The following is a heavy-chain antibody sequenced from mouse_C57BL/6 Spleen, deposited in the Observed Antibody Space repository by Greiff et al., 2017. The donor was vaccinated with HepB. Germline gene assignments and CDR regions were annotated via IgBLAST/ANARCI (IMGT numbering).Heavy chain of an antibody. CDR1: GYAFSSSW. V-gene: IGHV1-82*01. CDR2: IYPGDGDT. D-gene: IGHD3-2*01. CDR3: ASDSPFYAMDY. Sequence: VQLQQSGPELVKPGASVKISCKASGYAFSSSWMNWVKQRPGKGLEWIGRIYPGDGDTNYNGKFKGKATLTADKSSSTAYMQLSSLTSEDSAVYFCASDSPFYAMDYWGQGTSVTVSS. J-gene: IGHJ4*01.